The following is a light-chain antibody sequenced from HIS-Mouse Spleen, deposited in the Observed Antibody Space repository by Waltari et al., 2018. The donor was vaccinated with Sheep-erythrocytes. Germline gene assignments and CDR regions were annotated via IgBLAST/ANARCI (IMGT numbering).Light chain of an antibody. CDR1: SSDVGGYNY. Sequence: QSALTQPPSASGSPGQSVTIPCTGPSSDVGGYNYVPGYQQHPGKAPKPMIYEVSKRPSGVPDRFSGSKAGNTASLTVSGLQAEDEADYYCSSYAGSNNWVFGGGTKLTVL. J-gene: IGLJ3*02. CDR2: EVS. V-gene: IGLV2-8*01. CDR3: SSYAGSNNWV.